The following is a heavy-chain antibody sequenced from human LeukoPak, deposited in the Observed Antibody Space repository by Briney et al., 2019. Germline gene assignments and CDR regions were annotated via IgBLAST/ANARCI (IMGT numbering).Heavy chain of an antibody. CDR2: IIPIFGTT. D-gene: IGHD3-22*01. V-gene: IGHV1-69*05. J-gene: IGHJ4*02. Sequence: ASVKVSCKASGGTFSSYAISWVRQAPGQGLEWMGRIIPIFGTTNYAQKSQGRVTITTDDSTSTAYMELSSLRSEDTAVYYCARDRYYDSSGYCTYYFDYWGQGTLVTVSS. CDR3: ARDRYYDSSGYCTYYFDY. CDR1: GGTFSSYA.